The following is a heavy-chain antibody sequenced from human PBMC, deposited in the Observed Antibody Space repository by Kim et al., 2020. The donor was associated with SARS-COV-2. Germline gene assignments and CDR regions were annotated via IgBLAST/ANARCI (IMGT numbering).Heavy chain of an antibody. CDR1: GGTFSSYA. D-gene: IGHD2-2*01. CDR3: ARTVYCSSTSCSNYYYYYY. CDR2: IIPILGIA. J-gene: IGHJ6*03. Sequence: SVKVSCKASGGTFSSYAISWVRQAPGQGLEWMGRIIPILGIANYAQKFQGRVTITADKSTSTTYMELSSLRSEDTAVDYCARTVYCSSTSCSNYYYYYY. V-gene: IGHV1-69*04.